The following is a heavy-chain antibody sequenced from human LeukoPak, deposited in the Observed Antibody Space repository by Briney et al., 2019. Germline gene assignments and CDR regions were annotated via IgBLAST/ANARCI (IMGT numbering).Heavy chain of an antibody. D-gene: IGHD3-10*01. CDR2: IDYSGDNT. V-gene: IGHV3-23*01. CDR3: VATRVCGGVLLRPNCLYFEN. CDR1: GFTFNNYV. Sequence: GGSLRLSCAASGFTFNNYVMSWVRQAPGKGLEWVSGIDYSGDNTNYADSVLGRFTVSRDNSKNTLYLQMNSLRAEDTAVYYCVATRVCGGVLLRPNCLYFENWGQGTLVSVSS. J-gene: IGHJ4*02.